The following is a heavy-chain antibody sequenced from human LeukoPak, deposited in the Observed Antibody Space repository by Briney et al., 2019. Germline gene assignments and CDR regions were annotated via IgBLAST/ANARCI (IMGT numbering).Heavy chain of an antibody. CDR2: ISSSSSYI. V-gene: IGHV3-21*01. D-gene: IGHD3-22*01. J-gene: IGHJ4*02. CDR1: GFTFSSYS. Sequence: GGSLRLSCAASGFTFSSYSMNWVRQAPGKGLEWVSSISSSSSYIYYADSVKGRFTISRDIAKNSLYLQMNSLRAEDTAVYYCAGDYYDSSGLGYWGQGTLVTVSS. CDR3: AGDYYDSSGLGY.